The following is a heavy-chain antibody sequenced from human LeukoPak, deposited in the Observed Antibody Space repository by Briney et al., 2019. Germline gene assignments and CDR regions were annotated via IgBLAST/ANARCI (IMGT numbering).Heavy chain of an antibody. CDR3: ARSGFGSGISFDP. CDR2: IYYSGST. J-gene: IGHJ5*02. D-gene: IGHD3-10*01. V-gene: IGHV4-59*01. CDR1: GGSISSYY. Sequence: PSETLSLTCTVSGGSISSYYWSWIRQPPGKGLEWIGYIYYSGSTNYNPSLKSRVTISVDTSKNQFSLKLSSVTAADTAVYYCARSGFGSGISFDPWGQGTLVTVSS.